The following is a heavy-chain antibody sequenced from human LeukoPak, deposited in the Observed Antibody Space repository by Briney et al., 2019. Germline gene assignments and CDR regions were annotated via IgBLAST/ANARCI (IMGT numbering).Heavy chain of an antibody. J-gene: IGHJ4*02. CDR1: GFTFSSYA. D-gene: IGHD4-23*01. CDR2: ISYDGSNK. V-gene: IGHV3-30*04. CDR3: AIAGWGLETPERPDY. Sequence: PGGSLRLSCAASGFTFSSYAMHWVRQAPGKGLEWVAVISYDGSNKQYADSVKGRFTISRDNSKNTLHLQMDSLRADDMAVYYCAIAGWGLETPERPDYWGQGTLVIVSS.